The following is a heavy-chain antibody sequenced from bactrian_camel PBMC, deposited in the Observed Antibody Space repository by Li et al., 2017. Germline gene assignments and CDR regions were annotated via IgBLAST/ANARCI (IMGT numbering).Heavy chain of an antibody. CDR1: GFTLGDYT. J-gene: IGHJ4*01. Sequence: VQLVESGGGLVQPGGSLRLSCVASGFTLGDYTMRWVRQAPGKGLEWVSAISSGGTVTYYRDSVKGRFTISLDNAKNTVYLQMNTLKPEDTAMYYCAADFCVTLPSWVPRYWGQGTQVTVS. CDR2: ISSGGTVT. D-gene: IGHD5*01. V-gene: IGHV3S40*01. CDR3: AADFCVTLPSWVPRY.